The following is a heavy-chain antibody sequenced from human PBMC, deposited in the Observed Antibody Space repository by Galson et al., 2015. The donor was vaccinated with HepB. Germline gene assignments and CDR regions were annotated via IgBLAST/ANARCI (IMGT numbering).Heavy chain of an antibody. CDR2: IYHSGST. CDR3: ARLYYYGSGGYLDY. CDR1: GGSISSGGYS. J-gene: IGHJ4*02. V-gene: IGHV4-30-2*01. D-gene: IGHD3-10*01. Sequence: TLSLTCAVSGGSISSGGYSWSWIRQPPGKGLEWIGYIYHSGSTYYNPSLKSRVTISVDRSKNQFSLKLSSVTAADTAVCYCARLYYYGSGGYLDYWGQGTLVTVSS.